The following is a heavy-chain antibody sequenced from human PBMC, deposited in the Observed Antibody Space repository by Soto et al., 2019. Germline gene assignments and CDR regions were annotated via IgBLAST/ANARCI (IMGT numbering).Heavy chain of an antibody. V-gene: IGHV3-11*01. CDR1: GFTFSDYY. Sequence: QVQLVESGGGLVKPGGSLRLSCAASGFTFSDYYMSWIRQAPGKGLEWVSYISSSGSTIYYADSVKGRFTISRDNAKNSLCLQMNSLRAEDTAVYYCARDPVVVPAAISYYYYYYYMDVWGKGTTVTVSS. D-gene: IGHD2-2*01. J-gene: IGHJ6*03. CDR3: ARDPVVVPAAISYYYYYYYMDV. CDR2: ISSSGSTI.